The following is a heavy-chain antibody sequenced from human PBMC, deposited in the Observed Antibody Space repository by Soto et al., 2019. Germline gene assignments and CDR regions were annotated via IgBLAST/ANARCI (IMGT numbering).Heavy chain of an antibody. V-gene: IGHV1-69*13. Sequence: SVKVSCEASGGTFSSYAISWVRQAPGQGLEWMGGIIPIFGTANYAQKFQGRVTITADESTSTAYMELSSLRSEDTAVYYCASDWLGGAVAGKFYYGMDVWGQGTTVTVSS. CDR3: ASDWLGGAVAGKFYYGMDV. CDR1: GGTFSSYA. D-gene: IGHD6-19*01. J-gene: IGHJ6*02. CDR2: IIPIFGTA.